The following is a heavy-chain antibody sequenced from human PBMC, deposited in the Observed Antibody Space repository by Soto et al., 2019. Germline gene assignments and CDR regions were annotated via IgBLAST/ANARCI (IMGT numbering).Heavy chain of an antibody. CDR2: ITGSGDPT. CDR1: GFTFNKYL. CDR3: ARSDCDSAACHRIHF. D-gene: IGHD3-9*01. J-gene: IGHJ4*02. V-gene: IGHV3-23*01. Sequence: GGSLRLSCAASGFTFNKYLIMWVRQAPGKGLEWVSSITGSGDPTPYSDSVKGRFTISRDNSRNTVYLQMNSLRAEDTATYYCARSDCDSAACHRIHFWGQGTLVTVSS.